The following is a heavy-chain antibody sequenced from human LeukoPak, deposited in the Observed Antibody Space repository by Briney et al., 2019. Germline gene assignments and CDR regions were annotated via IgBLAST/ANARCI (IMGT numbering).Heavy chain of an antibody. D-gene: IGHD5-12*01. CDR2: IYPGDSDT. J-gene: IGHJ4*02. CDR3: ARRLYGGDVFDY. CDR1: GYSFTSYW. Sequence: PGEYLKISCKGSGYSFTSYWIGWVRQMLGKGLEWIGIIYPGDSDTRYSPSLQGQVTISVDKSISTAYLQWSSLKASDTAMYYCARRLYGGDVFDYWGQGILVTVSS. V-gene: IGHV5-51*01.